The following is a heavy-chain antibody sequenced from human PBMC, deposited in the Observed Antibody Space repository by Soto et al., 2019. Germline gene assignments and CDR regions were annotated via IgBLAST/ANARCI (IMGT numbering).Heavy chain of an antibody. Sequence: QVQLVGSGGGVVQPGRSLRLSCAASGFTFSSYGMHWVRQAPGKGLEWVAVIWYDGSNKYYADSVKGRFTISRDNSKNTLYLQMNSLRAEDTAVYYCARTGYCSGGSCYDAFDIWGQGTMVTVSS. D-gene: IGHD2-15*01. CDR3: ARTGYCSGGSCYDAFDI. V-gene: IGHV3-33*01. J-gene: IGHJ3*02. CDR2: IWYDGSNK. CDR1: GFTFSSYG.